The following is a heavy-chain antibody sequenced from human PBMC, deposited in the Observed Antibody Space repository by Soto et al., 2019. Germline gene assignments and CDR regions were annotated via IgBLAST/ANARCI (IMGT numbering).Heavy chain of an antibody. J-gene: IGHJ6*02. CDR1: GFTFDDYG. V-gene: IGHV3-9*01. CDR2: ISWNSGYI. Sequence: EVQLVESGGGLVQPGRSLRLSCAASGFTFDDYGMHWVRQAPGKGLEWVSGISWNSGYIGYADSVKGRFTISRDNAKNSLHLQMNSLRAEDTALYYCANDIGSSWSYYGMDVWGQGTTVTVSS. D-gene: IGHD6-13*01. CDR3: ANDIGSSWSYYGMDV.